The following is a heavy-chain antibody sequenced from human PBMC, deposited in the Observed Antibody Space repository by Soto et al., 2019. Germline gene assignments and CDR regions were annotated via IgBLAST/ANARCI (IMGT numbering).Heavy chain of an antibody. J-gene: IGHJ6*02. CDR3: ARGVLRRYFGTIYYYYYYGMDV. Sequence: GASVKVSCKASGYTFTSYGISWVRQAPGQGLEWMGWISAYNGNTNYAQKLQGRVTMTTDTSTSTAYMELRSLRSDDTAMYYCARGVLRRYFGTIYYYYYYGMDVWGQGTTVTVSS. D-gene: IGHD3-9*01. CDR2: ISAYNGNT. CDR1: GYTFTSYG. V-gene: IGHV1-18*01.